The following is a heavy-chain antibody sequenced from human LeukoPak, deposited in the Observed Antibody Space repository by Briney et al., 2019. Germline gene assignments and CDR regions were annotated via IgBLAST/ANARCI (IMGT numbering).Heavy chain of an antibody. CDR3: AGEVGGATYFDY. Sequence: PSETLSLTCTVSGGSISSYYWSWIRQPPGKGLEWIGYIYYSGSTNYNPSLKSRVTISVDTSKNQFSLKLSSVTAADTAVYYCAGEVGGATYFDYGAQEPLVPVPS. CDR1: GGSISSYY. V-gene: IGHV4-59*01. J-gene: IGHJ4*02. CDR2: IYYSGST. D-gene: IGHD1-26*01.